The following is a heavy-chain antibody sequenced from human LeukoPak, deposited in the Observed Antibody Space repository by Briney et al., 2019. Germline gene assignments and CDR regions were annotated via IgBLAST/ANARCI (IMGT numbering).Heavy chain of an antibody. D-gene: IGHD3-22*01. V-gene: IGHV3-30*02. CDR2: IRYDGTNK. Sequence: KSGGSLRLSCAASGFTFSSCGMHWVRQAPGKGLEWVAFIRYDGTNKYYADSVKGRFTISRDNSKNTLYLQMNSLRAEDTAVFYCVKDLWYFDNAGYRYSFDYWGQGTLVTVSS. J-gene: IGHJ4*02. CDR1: GFTFSSCG. CDR3: VKDLWYFDNAGYRYSFDY.